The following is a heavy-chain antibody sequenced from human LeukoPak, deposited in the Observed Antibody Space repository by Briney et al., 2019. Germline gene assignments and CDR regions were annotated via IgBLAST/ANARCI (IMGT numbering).Heavy chain of an antibody. CDR1: GFTFSSYG. V-gene: IGHV3-30*02. CDR3: AKSYLFGYSFGS. Sequence: TGGSLRLSCAASGFTFSSYGMHWVRQAPGKGLEWVAFIRYDGSNKYYADSVKGRFTISRDNSENTLYLQMNSLRAEDTAIYYCAKSYLFGYSFGSWGQGTLVTVSS. D-gene: IGHD5-18*01. J-gene: IGHJ4*02. CDR2: IRYDGSNK.